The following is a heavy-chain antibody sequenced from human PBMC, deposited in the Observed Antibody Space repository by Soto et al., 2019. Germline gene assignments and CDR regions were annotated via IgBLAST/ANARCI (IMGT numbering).Heavy chain of an antibody. V-gene: IGHV1-46*01. CDR2: INPRGGST. D-gene: IGHD3-10*01. Sequence: QVQLVQSGAEVKKPGTSVKVSCKASGYDLTNYLMHWVRQARGQGLEWMGTINPRGGSTRYAQNFPGRVTMTTDTSTSTVDMEVSSLRSDDTAVFYCARGSGSFVYGMDVWGQGTTVTVSS. J-gene: IGHJ6*02. CDR3: ARGSGSFVYGMDV. CDR1: GYDLTNYL.